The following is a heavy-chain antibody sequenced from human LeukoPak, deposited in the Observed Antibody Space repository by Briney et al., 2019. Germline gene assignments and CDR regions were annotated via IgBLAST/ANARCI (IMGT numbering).Heavy chain of an antibody. D-gene: IGHD3-22*01. CDR2: ITAIFRTT. V-gene: IGHV1-69*13. J-gene: IGHJ4*02. Sequence: GASVKVSCKTSGGTFNSYAISWVRQAPGQGLEWMGGITAIFRTTNYAQKIQGRVTITADESMSTVYMELSSLRSEDTAVYYCARHSGYHSTMYLDYWGQGTLVTVSS. CDR1: GGTFNSYA. CDR3: ARHSGYHSTMYLDY.